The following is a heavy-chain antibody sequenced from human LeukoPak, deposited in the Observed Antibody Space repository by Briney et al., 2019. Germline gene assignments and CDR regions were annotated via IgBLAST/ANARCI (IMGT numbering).Heavy chain of an antibody. Sequence: GGSLTLSCAASGFTFSNYWMMWPRQAPGKGLEGVANIKHDGSEGYYLYSVKGRFIISRDNAKSSMWLQMNSLRDEDTAVYYCARDLRVFGLDYWGQGTLVTVSS. CDR2: IKHDGSEG. CDR3: ARDLRVFGLDY. D-gene: IGHD6-13*01. J-gene: IGHJ4*02. V-gene: IGHV3-7*01. CDR1: GFTFSNYW.